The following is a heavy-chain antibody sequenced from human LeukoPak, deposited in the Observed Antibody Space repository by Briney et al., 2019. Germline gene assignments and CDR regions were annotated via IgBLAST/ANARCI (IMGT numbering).Heavy chain of an antibody. CDR3: ARAGGPGDY. CDR2: ISSSSSTI. D-gene: IGHD1-14*01. V-gene: IGHV3-48*01. CDR1: GFTFSSYS. J-gene: IGHJ4*02. Sequence: GGSLRLSCAASGFTFSSYSMNWVRQAPGKGLEWVSYISSSSSTIYYADSVKGRFTISRDNSKNTLYLQMNSLRAEDTAVYYCARAGGPGDYWGQGILVTVSS.